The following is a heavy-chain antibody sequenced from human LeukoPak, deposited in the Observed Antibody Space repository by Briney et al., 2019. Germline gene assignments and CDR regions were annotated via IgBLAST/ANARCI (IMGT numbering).Heavy chain of an antibody. Sequence: ASVKVSCKASGYTFTGYYMHWVRQAPGHGLEWMGRINPYTCGTNYAQKFQGRVTMTRDTAISTAYLELSRLRSDDTAVYYCARDFGTGYYGSGSWYYYYMDVWGKGTTVTVSS. CDR2: INPYTCGT. CDR1: GYTFTGYY. D-gene: IGHD3-10*01. J-gene: IGHJ6*03. V-gene: IGHV1-2*06. CDR3: ARDFGTGYYGSGSWYYYYMDV.